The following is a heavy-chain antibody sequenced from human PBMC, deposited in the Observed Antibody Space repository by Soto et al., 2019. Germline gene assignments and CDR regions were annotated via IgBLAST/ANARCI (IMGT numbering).Heavy chain of an antibody. CDR3: ARVPSDYYDSSGYYYLYFDY. CDR2: IYYSGST. Sequence: LSLTCTVSGGSISSGGYYWSWIRQHPGKGLVWIGYIYYSGSTYYNPSLKSRVTISVGTSKNQFSLKLSSVTAADTAVYYCARVPSDYYDSSGYYYLYFDYWGQGTLVTVSS. D-gene: IGHD3-22*01. CDR1: GGSISSGGYY. V-gene: IGHV4-31*03. J-gene: IGHJ4*02.